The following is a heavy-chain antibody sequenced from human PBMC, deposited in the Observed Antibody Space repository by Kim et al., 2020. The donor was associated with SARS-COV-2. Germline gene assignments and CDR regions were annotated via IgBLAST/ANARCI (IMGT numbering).Heavy chain of an antibody. Sequence: SETLSLTCAVYGGSFSGYYWSWIRQPPGKGLEWIGEINHSGSTNYNPSLKSRVTISVDTSKNQFSLKLSSVTAADTAVYYCARANIVVVPAALGLGYYYYSGMDVWGQGPRSPSP. CDR3: ARANIVVVPAALGLGYYYYSGMDV. D-gene: IGHD2-2*01. CDR2: INHSGST. V-gene: IGHV4-34*01. CDR1: GGSFSGYY. J-gene: IGHJ6*02.